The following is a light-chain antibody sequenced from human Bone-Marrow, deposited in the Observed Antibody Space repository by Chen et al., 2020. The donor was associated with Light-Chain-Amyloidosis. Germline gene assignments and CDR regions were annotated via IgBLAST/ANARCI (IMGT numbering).Light chain of an antibody. CDR1: SGSIATNY. J-gene: IGLJ3*02. V-gene: IGLV6-57*01. CDR3: QSYQGSSQGV. Sequence: NFMLTQPHSVSESPGKTVIISCTRSSGSIATNYVQWYQQRPGSSPTTVIYEDNQRPSGVPDRFSGSSDGSSNSASLTISGAKAEDEADYYCQSYQGSSQGVFGGGTKLTVL. CDR2: EDN.